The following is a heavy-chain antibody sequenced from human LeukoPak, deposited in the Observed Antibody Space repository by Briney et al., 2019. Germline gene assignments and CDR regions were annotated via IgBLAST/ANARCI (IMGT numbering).Heavy chain of an antibody. D-gene: IGHD6-19*01. J-gene: IGHJ4*02. Sequence: GGSLRLSCAASRFTFSSYAVSWVRQAPGKGLEWVSTSGSGGSTFYADSVKGRFTISRDNSKNTLFLQMNSLRAEDTAVYYCAKGGSGWYPAFDYWGQGTLVTVSS. CDR3: AKGGSGWYPAFDY. CDR1: RFTFSSYA. CDR2: SGSGGST. V-gene: IGHV3-23*01.